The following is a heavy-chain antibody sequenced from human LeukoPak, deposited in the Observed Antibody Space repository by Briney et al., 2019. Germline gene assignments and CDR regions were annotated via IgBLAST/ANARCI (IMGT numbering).Heavy chain of an antibody. CDR1: GFTFSSYW. CDR2: IKQDGNEK. D-gene: IGHD5-18*01. CDR3: ARHLSGVTGYTYGRGIDY. Sequence: PGGSLRLSCAASGFTFSSYWMSWVRQAPGKGLEWVANIKQDGNEKYYVDSVKGRFTISRDNAKKSLYLQMNSLRAEDTAVYYCARHLSGVTGYTYGRGIDYWAQGTLVTVSS. V-gene: IGHV3-7*01. J-gene: IGHJ4*02.